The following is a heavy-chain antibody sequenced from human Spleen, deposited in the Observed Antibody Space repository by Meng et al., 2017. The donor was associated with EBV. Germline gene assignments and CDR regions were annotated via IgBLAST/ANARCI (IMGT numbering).Heavy chain of an antibody. J-gene: IGHJ4*02. Sequence: VQLQESGPGAVPPSGSPSLTCACSGGATSSSNWWIRRRQPPGKGLQWIGEIFNRGSTNYNPTNKSRVTKTIVKSKDQSSMKLTSVTATDTAVYYCARKSEGQWLAHFDYWGQGTLVTVSS. CDR1: GGATSSSNW. D-gene: IGHD6-19*01. CDR3: ARKSEGQWLAHFDY. V-gene: IGHV4-4*02. CDR2: IFNRGST.